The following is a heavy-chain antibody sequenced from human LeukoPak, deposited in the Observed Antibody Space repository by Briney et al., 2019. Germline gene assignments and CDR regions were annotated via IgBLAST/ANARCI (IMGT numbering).Heavy chain of an antibody. CDR1: GGSISSSSYY. Sequence: SETLSLTCTVSGGSISSSSYYRGWIRQPPGKGLEWIGSIYYSGSTYYNPSLKSRVTISVDTSKNQFSLKLSSVTAADTAVYYCARSSRLYCTNGVCGGSFDPWGQGTLVTVSS. J-gene: IGHJ5*02. CDR2: IYYSGST. CDR3: ARSSRLYCTNGVCGGSFDP. V-gene: IGHV4-39*01. D-gene: IGHD2-8*01.